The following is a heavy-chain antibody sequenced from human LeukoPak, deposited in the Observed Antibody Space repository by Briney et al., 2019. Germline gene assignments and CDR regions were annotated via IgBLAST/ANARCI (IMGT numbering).Heavy chain of an antibody. D-gene: IGHD3-22*01. V-gene: IGHV3-21*01. CDR3: ARDLAYYYDSSGCFDY. J-gene: IGHJ4*02. CDR2: ISSSSSYI. CDR1: GFTFSSYS. Sequence: GGSLRLSCAASGFTFSSYSTNWVRQAPGKGLEWVSSISSSSSYIYYADSVKGRFTISRDNAKNSLYLQMNSLRAEDTAVYYYARDLAYYYDSSGCFDYWGQGTLVTVSS.